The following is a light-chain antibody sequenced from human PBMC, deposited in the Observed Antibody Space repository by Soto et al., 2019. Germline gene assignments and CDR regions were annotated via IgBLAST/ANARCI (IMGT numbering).Light chain of an antibody. CDR2: GAS. J-gene: IGKJ4*01. CDR3: QQYGRSPRVT. V-gene: IGKV3-20*01. Sequence: ESVLTQSPGTLSLSPGERATLSCRASQSVSSAYLAWYQQKPGQAPRLLIYGASIRATGIPDRFSGSGSGTDFTLTISRLEPEDFAVYYCQQYGRSPRVTFGGGTKVDI. CDR1: QSVSSAY.